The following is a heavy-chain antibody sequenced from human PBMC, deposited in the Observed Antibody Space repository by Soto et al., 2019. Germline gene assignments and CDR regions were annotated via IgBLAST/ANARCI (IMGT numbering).Heavy chain of an antibody. D-gene: IGHD5-12*01. CDR3: ARERSTNWIEHAEDY. CDR1: GFSFSDHY. CDR2: IRNKPHSYTT. Sequence: GGSLRLSCVASGFSFSDHYMDWVRQAPGKGLEWVGRIRNKPHSYTTEYAASVKGRFTISRDDSRNSLFLQINSLKTEDTAVYYCARERSTNWIEHAEDYWGQGA. J-gene: IGHJ4*02. V-gene: IGHV3-72*01.